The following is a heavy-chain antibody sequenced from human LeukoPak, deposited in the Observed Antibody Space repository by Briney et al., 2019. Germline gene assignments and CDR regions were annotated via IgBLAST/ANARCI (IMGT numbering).Heavy chain of an antibody. Sequence: SETLSLTCTVSGGSISSYYWSWIRQPPGKGLEWIGYIYTSGSTNYNPSLKSRVTISVDTSKNQFSLKLSSVTAADTAVYYCARSFLQGATTNYCMDVWGKGTTVTVSS. V-gene: IGHV4-4*09. J-gene: IGHJ6*03. CDR3: ARSFLQGATTNYCMDV. D-gene: IGHD1-26*01. CDR1: GGSISSYY. CDR2: IYTSGST.